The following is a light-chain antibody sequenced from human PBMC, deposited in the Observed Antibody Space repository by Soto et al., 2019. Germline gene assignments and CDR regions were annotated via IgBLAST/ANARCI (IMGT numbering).Light chain of an antibody. CDR1: QTIFYNSRNKDF. J-gene: IGKJ2*01. CDR3: QKYLTTPNT. Sequence: DIVMTQSPDSLAVSLGERATINCKSSQTIFYNSRNKDFLAWYQQKPGHPPKLLIYWASTRESGVPDRFSGSGSEIDFTLTISSLQAEDVALYFCQKYLTTPNTFGQGTRLEIK. V-gene: IGKV4-1*01. CDR2: WAS.